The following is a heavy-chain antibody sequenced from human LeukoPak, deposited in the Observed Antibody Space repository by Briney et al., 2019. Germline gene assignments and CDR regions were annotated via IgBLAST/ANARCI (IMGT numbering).Heavy chain of an antibody. V-gene: IGHV4-4*02. CDR2: IYHSGST. CDR3: ARSYYDSSGYYYYYYYMDV. J-gene: IGHJ6*03. D-gene: IGHD3-22*01. CDR1: GGSISSSNW. Sequence: PSETLSLTCAVSGGSISSSNWWSWVRQPPGKGLEWIGEIYHSGSTNYNPSLKSRVTISVDKSKNQFSLKLSSVTAADTAVYYCARSYYDSSGYYYYYYYMDVWGKGTTVTVSS.